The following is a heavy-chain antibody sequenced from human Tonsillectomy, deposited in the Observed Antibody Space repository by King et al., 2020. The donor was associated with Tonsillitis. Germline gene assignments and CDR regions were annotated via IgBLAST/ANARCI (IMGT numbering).Heavy chain of an antibody. CDR1: GFTVSSNY. D-gene: IGHD6-13*01. CDR3: ARDRGSAAAGLTPCEY. V-gene: IGHV3-66*01. Sequence: VQLVESGGGLVQPGGSLRLSCAASGFTVSSNYMSWVRQAPGKGLEWVSVIYSGGSTYYADSVKGRFTISRDNSKNTLYLQMNSLRAEDTAVYYCARDRGSAAAGLTPCEYWGQGTLVTVSS. CDR2: IYSGGST. J-gene: IGHJ4*02.